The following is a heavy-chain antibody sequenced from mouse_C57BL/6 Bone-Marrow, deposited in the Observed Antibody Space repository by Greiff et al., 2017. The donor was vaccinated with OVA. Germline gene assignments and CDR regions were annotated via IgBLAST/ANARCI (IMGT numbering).Heavy chain of an antibody. J-gene: IGHJ1*03. Sequence: EVQLQQSGTVLARPGASVKMSCKTSGYTFTSYWMHWVKQRPGQGLEWIGAIYPGNSDTSYNQKFKGKAKLTAVTSASTAYMELSSLTNEDSAVYYCTRIGLFGYGSSYWYFDVWGTGTTVTVSS. CDR2: IYPGNSDT. CDR1: GYTFTSYW. D-gene: IGHD1-1*01. CDR3: TRIGLFGYGSSYWYFDV. V-gene: IGHV1-5*01.